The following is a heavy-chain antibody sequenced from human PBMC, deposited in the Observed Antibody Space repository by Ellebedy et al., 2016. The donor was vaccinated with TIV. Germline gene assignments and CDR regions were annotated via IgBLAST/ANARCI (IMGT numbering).Heavy chain of an antibody. D-gene: IGHD3-3*01. Sequence: ASVKVSCXASGHLFTTYGIHWVRQAPGQRLEWMGWINTGNGNTKYSQKLQGRVTITRDTSASMDTSATITYMELSSLMSEDTAVYYCATREWQDPMDVWGQGTTVTVSS. CDR3: ATREWQDPMDV. J-gene: IGHJ6*02. V-gene: IGHV1-3*04. CDR2: INTGNGNT. CDR1: GHLFTTYG.